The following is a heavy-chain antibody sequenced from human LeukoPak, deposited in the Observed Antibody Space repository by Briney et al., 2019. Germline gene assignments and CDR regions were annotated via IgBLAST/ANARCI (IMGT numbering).Heavy chain of an antibody. D-gene: IGHD3-22*01. CDR1: GFTFSSYS. CDR3: ATGHSYYYDSKGAFDI. Sequence: GGPLRLSCAASGFTFSSYSMNWVRQAPGKGLEWVSYISSSSSTIYYADSVKGRFTISRDNAKNSLYLQMNSLRAEDTAVYYCATGHSYYYDSKGAFDIWGQGTMVTVSS. CDR2: ISSSSSTI. J-gene: IGHJ3*02. V-gene: IGHV3-48*01.